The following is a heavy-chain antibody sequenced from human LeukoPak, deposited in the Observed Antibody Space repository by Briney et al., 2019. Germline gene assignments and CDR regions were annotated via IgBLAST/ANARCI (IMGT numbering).Heavy chain of an antibody. CDR3: ARDAGHQLSRRNYYAMDV. CDR1: GGSISSSSYY. Sequence: SETLSLTCTVSGGSISSSSYYWGWIRQPPGKGLEWIGSIYYGGSSYYNPSLKSRVSISVDTSNNPFSLKVNSVTAADTAVYYCARDAGHQLSRRNYYAMDVWGQGTTVTVSS. J-gene: IGHJ6*02. D-gene: IGHD2-2*01. CDR2: IYYGGSS. V-gene: IGHV4-39*07.